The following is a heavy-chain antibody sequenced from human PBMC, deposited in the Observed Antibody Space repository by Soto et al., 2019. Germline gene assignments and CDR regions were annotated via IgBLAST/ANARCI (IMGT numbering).Heavy chain of an antibody. J-gene: IGHJ6*02. CDR2: INTYHGNT. CDR3: ARSPGYSASWGYFYYGVKI. CDR1: GYTFTNYG. V-gene: IGHV1-18*01. D-gene: IGHD6-13*01. Sequence: QVQLVQSGAELKKPGASVKVSCKASGYTFTNYGISWVRQAPGQGLEWMGWINTYHGNTKYAQKLQGRVTMTKDTSTSTAYMELTSLRSDDTAVYYCARSPGYSASWGYFYYGVKIGGQGTTVIASS.